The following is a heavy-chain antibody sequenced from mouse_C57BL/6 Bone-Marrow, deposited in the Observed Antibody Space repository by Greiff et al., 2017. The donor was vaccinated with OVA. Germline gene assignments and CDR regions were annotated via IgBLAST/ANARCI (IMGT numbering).Heavy chain of an antibody. CDR1: GYTFTSYW. D-gene: IGHD2-1*01. Sequence: QVQLQQPGAELVKPGASVKLSCKASGYTFTSYWMHWVKQRPGQGLEWIGMLPPNSGSPNYNETFKSKATLTVDKSSSTAYMHRSSRTSEDSAVYYCARLHLPGYAMDYWGQGTSVTVSS. V-gene: IGHV1-64*01. J-gene: IGHJ4*01. CDR2: LPPNSGSP. CDR3: ARLHLPGYAMDY.